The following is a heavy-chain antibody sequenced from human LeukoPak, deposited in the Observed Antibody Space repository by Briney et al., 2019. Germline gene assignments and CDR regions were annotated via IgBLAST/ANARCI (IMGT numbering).Heavy chain of an antibody. CDR1: GFTFSTQG. Sequence: PGGSLRLSCAASGFTFSTQGMHWVRQAPGKGLEWVTFIQNHGNDKRYADSVKGRFTVSRDNSKNTLYLQINSLRAEDTAMYYCARESGTPRVGELLRDWGQGTLVTVSS. CDR2: IQNHGNDK. D-gene: IGHD3-10*01. V-gene: IGHV3-30*02. CDR3: ARESGTPRVGELLRD. J-gene: IGHJ4*02.